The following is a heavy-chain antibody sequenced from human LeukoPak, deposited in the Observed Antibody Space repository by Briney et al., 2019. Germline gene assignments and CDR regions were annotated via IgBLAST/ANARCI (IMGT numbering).Heavy chain of an antibody. CDR2: IYYSGST. D-gene: IGHD4-23*01. J-gene: IGHJ4*02. V-gene: IGHV4-39*01. CDR3: ARRLGTVATTFDY. Sequence: PSETLSLTCTVSGGSISSSSYYWGWIRQPPGKGLEWIGSIYYSGSTYYNPSLKSRVTISVDTSKNQFSLRLSSVTAADTAVYYCARRLGTVATTFDYWGQGTLVTVSS. CDR1: GGSISSSSYY.